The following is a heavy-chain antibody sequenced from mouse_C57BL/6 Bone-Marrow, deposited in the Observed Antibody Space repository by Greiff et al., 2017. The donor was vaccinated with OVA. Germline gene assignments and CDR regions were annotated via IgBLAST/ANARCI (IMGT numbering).Heavy chain of an antibody. Sequence: EVQLVESGGGLVKPGGSLKLSCAASGFTFSSYAMSWVRQTPEKRLEWVATISDGGSYTYYPDNVKGRFTISRDNAKNNLYLQMGHLKSEDTAMYYCARGDLPWFAYWGQGTLVTVSA. CDR3: ARGDLPWFAY. CDR2: ISDGGSYT. D-gene: IGHD2-1*01. J-gene: IGHJ3*01. V-gene: IGHV5-4*01. CDR1: GFTFSSYA.